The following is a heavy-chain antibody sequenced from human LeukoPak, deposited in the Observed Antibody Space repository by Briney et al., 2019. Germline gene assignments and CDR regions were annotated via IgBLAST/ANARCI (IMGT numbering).Heavy chain of an antibody. CDR1: CFTFSNYS. D-gene: IGHD2-2*01. CDR2: FSGGSSTI. Sequence: GCSLSLSCASACFTFSNYSRRWGRPAPGRGEGGVSYFSGGSSTIYYADSVKGRFTISRDNAKNSLYLQMNSLRAEDTAVYYCARDWDCSSTSCPGDYWGQGTLVTVSS. J-gene: IGHJ4*02. CDR3: ARDWDCSSTSCPGDY. V-gene: IGHV3-48*01.